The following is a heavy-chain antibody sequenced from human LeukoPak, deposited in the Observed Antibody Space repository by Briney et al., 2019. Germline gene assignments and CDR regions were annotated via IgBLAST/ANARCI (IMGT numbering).Heavy chain of an antibody. Sequence: ASVKVSCKASGYTFTSYAMHWVRQAPGQRLEWMGWINAGNGNTKYSQKFQGRVTITRDTSASTAYMELSSLRSEDTAVYYWARPGGSGLYSSSGANWYFDLWGRGTLVTVSA. CDR2: INAGNGNT. D-gene: IGHD6-13*01. CDR1: GYTFTSYA. CDR3: ARPGGSGLYSSSGANWYFDL. V-gene: IGHV1-3*01. J-gene: IGHJ2*01.